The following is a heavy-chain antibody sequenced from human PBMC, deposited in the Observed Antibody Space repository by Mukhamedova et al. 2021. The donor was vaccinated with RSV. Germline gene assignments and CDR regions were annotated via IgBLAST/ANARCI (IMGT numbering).Heavy chain of an antibody. V-gene: IGHV3-30-3*01. CDR2: GGSNK. J-gene: IGHJ4*02. Sequence: GGSNKYYADSVKGRFTISRDNSKNTLYLQMNSLRAEDTAVYYCARDAGRITMIVVVITTYPRYWGQGTLVTVSS. CDR3: ARDAGRITMIVVVITTYPRY. D-gene: IGHD3-22*01.